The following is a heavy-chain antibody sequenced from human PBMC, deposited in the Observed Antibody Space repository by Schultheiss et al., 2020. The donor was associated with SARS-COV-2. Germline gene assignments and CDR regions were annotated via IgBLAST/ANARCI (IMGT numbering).Heavy chain of an antibody. CDR3: ARDKRVGYTDYYYGMDV. CDR2: ISSSSSYI. D-gene: IGHD5-24*01. J-gene: IGHJ6*02. V-gene: IGHV3-21*01. Sequence: GGSLRLSCAASGFTFSSYGMNWVRQAPGKGLEWVSSISSSSSYIYYADSVKGRFTISRDNAKNSLYLQMNSLRAEDTAVYYCARDKRVGYTDYYYGMDVWGQGTTVTVSS. CDR1: GFTFSSYG.